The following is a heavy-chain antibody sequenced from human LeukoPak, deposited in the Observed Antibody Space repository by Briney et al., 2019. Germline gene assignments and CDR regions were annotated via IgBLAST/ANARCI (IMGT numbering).Heavy chain of an antibody. V-gene: IGHV4-4*02. D-gene: IGHD2-21*01. CDR1: GGSISSTNW. J-gene: IGHJ4*02. CDR2: ISLTGET. CDR3: ARLLAYNNSWGPFDY. Sequence: SETLSLTCGVSGGSISSTNWWSWVRQPPGQGLEWIGEISLTGETNYNPSLNGRVTMSLDKSRNQLSLKLTSVTAADTAVYYCARLLAYNNSWGPFDYWGQGTLVTVSS.